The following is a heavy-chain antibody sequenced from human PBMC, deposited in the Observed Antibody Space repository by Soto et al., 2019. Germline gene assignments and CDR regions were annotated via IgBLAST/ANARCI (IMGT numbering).Heavy chain of an antibody. V-gene: IGHV4-59*01. CDR3: ARARYYDILTGYRGFDP. CDR2: IYYSGST. CDR1: GGSISSYY. J-gene: IGHJ5*02. Sequence: SETLSLTCTVSGGSISSYYWSWIRQPPGKGLEWIGYIYYSGSTNYNPSLKSRVTISVDTSKNQFSLKLSSVTAADTAVYYCARARYYDILTGYRGFDPWGQGTLVTVSS. D-gene: IGHD3-9*01.